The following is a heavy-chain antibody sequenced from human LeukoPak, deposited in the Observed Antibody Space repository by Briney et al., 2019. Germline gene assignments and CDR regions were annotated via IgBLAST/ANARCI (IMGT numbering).Heavy chain of an antibody. J-gene: IGHJ4*02. CDR1: GGSISSYY. V-gene: IGHV4-59*01. CDR2: VYYSGST. D-gene: IGHD3-10*01. CDR3: ARASVREPYYFDY. Sequence: SETLSLTCTVSGGSISSYYWSRIRQPPGKGLEWIGYVYYSGSTNYNPSLKSRVTISVDTSKRQFSLKLSSVTAADTAVYYCARASVREPYYFDYWGQGTLVTVSS.